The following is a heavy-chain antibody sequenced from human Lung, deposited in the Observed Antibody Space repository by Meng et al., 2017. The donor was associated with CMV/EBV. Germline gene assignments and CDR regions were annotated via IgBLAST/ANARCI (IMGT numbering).Heavy chain of an antibody. J-gene: IGHJ4*02. Sequence: SETXSLXXTVSGASIDDGHYYWSWIRQSPGKGLEWIGYVYYSGSTNYNPSLMSRVTISRGASQNQFSLNLTSVTAADTALYYCARHPGGNLYHRFDYWGQGXLVXV. V-gene: IGHV4-31*03. D-gene: IGHD1-14*01. CDR1: GASIDDGHYY. CDR2: VYYSGST. CDR3: ARHPGGNLYHRFDY.